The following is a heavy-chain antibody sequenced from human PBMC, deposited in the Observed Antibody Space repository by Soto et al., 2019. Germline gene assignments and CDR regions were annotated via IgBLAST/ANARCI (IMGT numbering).Heavy chain of an antibody. Sequence: PGGSLRLSCAASGFTFSVYYMSWIRQAPGKGLEWVSYISSSSSYTNYADSVKGRFTISRDNAKNSLYLQMNSLRAEDTAVYYCARGGGKYYDFWSGNGNGMDVWGQGTTVTVSS. D-gene: IGHD3-3*01. J-gene: IGHJ6*02. CDR3: ARGGGKYYDFWSGNGNGMDV. CDR1: GFTFSVYY. CDR2: ISSSSSYT. V-gene: IGHV3-11*06.